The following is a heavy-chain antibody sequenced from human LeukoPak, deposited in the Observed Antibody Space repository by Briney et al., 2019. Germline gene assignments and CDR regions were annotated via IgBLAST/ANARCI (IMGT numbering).Heavy chain of an antibody. V-gene: IGHV3-30*04. J-gene: IGHJ4*02. CDR1: GFTFSIYA. Sequence: GGSLRLSCAASGFTFSIYAMHWVRQAPGKGLEWVAIISYDGSNKYYADSVKGRFTISRDNSKNTLYLQMNSLRADDTAVYYCARGRSGSHHFDSWGQGTLVTVPS. D-gene: IGHD3-10*01. CDR3: ARGRSGSHHFDS. CDR2: ISYDGSNK.